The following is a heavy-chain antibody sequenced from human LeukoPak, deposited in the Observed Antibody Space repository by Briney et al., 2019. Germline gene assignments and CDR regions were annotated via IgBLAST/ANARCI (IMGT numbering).Heavy chain of an antibody. CDR3: ARVELLPNYYYYGMDV. V-gene: IGHV3-48*03. J-gene: IGHJ6*02. CDR1: GFTFSSYE. Sequence: GGSLRLSCAASGFTFSSYEMNWVRQAPGKGLEWVSYISSSGSTIYYADSVKGRFTISRDNAKNSLYLQMNSPRAEDTAVYYCARVELLPNYYYYGMDVWGQGTTVTVSS. CDR2: ISSSGSTI. D-gene: IGHD1-26*01.